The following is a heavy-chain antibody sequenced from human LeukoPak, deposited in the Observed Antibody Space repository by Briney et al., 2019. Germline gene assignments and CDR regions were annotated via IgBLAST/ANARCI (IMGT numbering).Heavy chain of an antibody. CDR1: GCSISSSSYY. CDR2: IYYTGNT. Sequence: SETLSLTCTVSGCSISSSSYYWGWIRQPPGKGLEWIGAIYYTGNTQYNPSLKSRVTISVDTSKNQFSLKLTSMTAADTAVYYCASRWGYTPNWFDPWGQGTLVTVSS. D-gene: IGHD5-18*01. J-gene: IGHJ5*02. CDR3: ASRWGYTPNWFDP. V-gene: IGHV4-39*01.